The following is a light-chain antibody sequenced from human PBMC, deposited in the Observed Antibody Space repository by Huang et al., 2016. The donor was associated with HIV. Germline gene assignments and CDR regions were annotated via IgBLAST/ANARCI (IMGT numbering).Light chain of an antibody. CDR2: DAS. CDR1: QSVSSY. V-gene: IGKV3-11*01. Sequence: EIVLTQSPATLSLSPGERATLSCRASQSVSSYLAWYQQKPGQAPRLLMYDASNRATGIPARFSGSGSGTDFTLTISSLEPEDFAVYYCQQRSNWPPYTFGQGTQLEIK. CDR3: QQRSNWPPYT. J-gene: IGKJ2*01.